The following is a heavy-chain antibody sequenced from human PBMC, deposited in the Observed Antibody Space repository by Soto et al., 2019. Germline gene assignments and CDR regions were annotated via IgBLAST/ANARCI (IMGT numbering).Heavy chain of an antibody. CDR3: TTDIRWEVAAPA. CDR2: IRSNTDGGTT. J-gene: IGHJ5*02. CDR1: GFSFSDTW. D-gene: IGHD1-26*01. V-gene: IGHV3-15*01. Sequence: EVQLVESGGGLVKPGGSLRLSCAASGFSFSDTWMSWVRQGPGKGLEWVGRIRSNTDGGTTDYAAAVKGRVTISRDDSENTLYLQIDSLKTEDTAVYFCTTDIRWEVAAPAWGQGIPVTVSS.